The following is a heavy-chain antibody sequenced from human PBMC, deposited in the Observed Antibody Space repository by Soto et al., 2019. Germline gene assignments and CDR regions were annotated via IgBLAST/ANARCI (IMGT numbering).Heavy chain of an antibody. CDR2: IYSSGSA. V-gene: IGHV4-30-4*01. CDR3: ARRVGPTGLANWFDP. CDR1: GDSISRGDYY. J-gene: IGHJ5*02. D-gene: IGHD1-26*01. Sequence: QMQLQESGPGLVKPSQTLSLTCTVSGDSISRGDYYWGWIRQPPGKGLEWIGYIYSSGSAYYNPSLEGRVFLSIDTSKNQFSLEMTSVTDADTAVYFCARRVGPTGLANWFDPWGQGTLVTVSS.